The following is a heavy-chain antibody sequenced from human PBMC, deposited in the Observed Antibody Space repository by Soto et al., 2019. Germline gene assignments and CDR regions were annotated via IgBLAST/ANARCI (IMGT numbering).Heavy chain of an antibody. V-gene: IGHV3-15*07. CDR3: TTRGALGY. J-gene: IGHJ4*02. D-gene: IGHD2-15*01. CDR2: IKSKTDGGTI. Sequence: EEQLVESGGGLVKPGESLRLSCAASDLSFSNAYINWVRQAPGKGLEWVGRIKSKTDGGTIDYAAPVKGRFIISRDDSSNTVYLQMNSLKTEDTAVYYCTTRGALGYWGQGTLVTVSS. CDR1: DLSFSNAY.